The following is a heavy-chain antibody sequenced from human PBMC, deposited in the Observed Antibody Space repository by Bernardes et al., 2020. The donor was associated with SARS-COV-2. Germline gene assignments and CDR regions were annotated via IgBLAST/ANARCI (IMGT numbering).Heavy chain of an antibody. Sequence: GGSLRLSCVASGFTFSNAWMNWVRLAPGRGLEWLGRIKSKADGGTTAYSPRVKGRFSISRDDSSNTVFLQMNSLKIEDTGVYYCATAATPVVTTVFGLDVWGQGTTVTVSS. CDR2: IKSKADGGTT. V-gene: IGHV3-15*01. CDR3: ATAATPVVTTVFGLDV. CDR1: GFTFSNAW. J-gene: IGHJ6*02. D-gene: IGHD2-15*01.